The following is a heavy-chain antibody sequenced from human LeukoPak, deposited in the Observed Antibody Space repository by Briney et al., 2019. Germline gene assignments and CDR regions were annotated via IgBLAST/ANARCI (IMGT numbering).Heavy chain of an antibody. D-gene: IGHD6-19*01. CDR2: ISYDGSNK. V-gene: IGHV3-30-3*01. Sequence: GGSLRLSCAASGFTFSSYAMHWVRQAPGKGLEWVAVISYDGSNKYYADSVKGRFTISRDNSKNTLYLQMNSLRAEDTAVYYCARAVVAGDYFDYWGQGTLVTVSS. CDR1: GFTFSSYA. J-gene: IGHJ4*02. CDR3: ARAVVAGDYFDY.